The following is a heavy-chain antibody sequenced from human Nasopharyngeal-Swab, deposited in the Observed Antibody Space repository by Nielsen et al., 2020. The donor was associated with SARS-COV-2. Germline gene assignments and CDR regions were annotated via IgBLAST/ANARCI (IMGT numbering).Heavy chain of an antibody. CDR3: TRAFSCLPYIVVVVAAPPGFYYYGMDV. J-gene: IGHJ6*02. D-gene: IGHD2-15*01. CDR2: IRSKAYGGTT. Sequence: GGSLRLSCTASGFSFGDYAMSWVRQAPGKGLEWVGFIRSKAYGGTTEYAASVKGRFTISRDDSKSIAYLQMNSLKTEDTAVYYCTRAFSCLPYIVVVVAAPPGFYYYGMDVWGQGTTVTVSS. V-gene: IGHV3-49*04. CDR1: GFSFGDYA.